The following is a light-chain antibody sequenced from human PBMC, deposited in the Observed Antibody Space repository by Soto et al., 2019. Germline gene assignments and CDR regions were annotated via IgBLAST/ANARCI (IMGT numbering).Light chain of an antibody. CDR1: SGDVGSYNL. CDR3: CSYAGSNTWV. CDR2: EVN. J-gene: IGLJ3*02. V-gene: IGLV2-23*02. Sequence: QSALTQPASVSGSPGQSITISCTGTSGDVGSYNLVSWYQQHPGKAPKLMIYEVNKWPSGVSNRFSGSKSGNTASLIISGLQAEDEADYHCCSYAGSNTWVFGGGTQLTVL.